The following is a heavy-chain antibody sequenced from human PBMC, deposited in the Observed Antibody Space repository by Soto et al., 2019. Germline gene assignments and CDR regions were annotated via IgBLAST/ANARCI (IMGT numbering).Heavy chain of an antibody. CDR3: ASGRPRDWSGYYPLNFDY. CDR1: GYTFTSYG. V-gene: IGHV1-18*04. J-gene: IGHJ4*02. CDR2: ISAYNGNT. D-gene: IGHD3-3*01. Sequence: QVQLVQSGAEVKKPGASVKVSCKASGYTFTSYGISWVRQAPGQGLEWMGWISAYNGNTNYAQKLQGRVTMTTDTSTSTAYMELRSLRSDDTAVYYCASGRPRDWSGYYPLNFDYWGQGTLVTVSS.